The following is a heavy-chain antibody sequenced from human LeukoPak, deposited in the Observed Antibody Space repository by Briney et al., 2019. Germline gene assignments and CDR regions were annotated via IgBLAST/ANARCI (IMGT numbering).Heavy chain of an antibody. Sequence: EASVKVSCKSSGFTFTDYYIHWERQAPGQGLEWMGYIGPHSSATSSPQELQGRVTMTRDTSMGTAYMELTRLTSDDTAVYYCAREGNGLLSKDFDYWGQGTLVTVSS. V-gene: IGHV1-2*02. J-gene: IGHJ4*02. CDR1: GFTFTDYY. D-gene: IGHD2/OR15-2a*01. CDR2: IGPHSSAT. CDR3: AREGNGLLSKDFDY.